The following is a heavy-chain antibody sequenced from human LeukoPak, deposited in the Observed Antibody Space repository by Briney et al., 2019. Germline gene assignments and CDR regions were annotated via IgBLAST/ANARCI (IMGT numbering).Heavy chain of an antibody. J-gene: IGHJ6*03. CDR1: GFTFSSYG. Sequence: GGSLRLSCAASGFTFSSYGIHWVRQAPGKGLEWVAFIRYDGSNKYYAASVKGRFTISRDNSKDVMYLQMNRLRAEDTAVYYCAKDHTPRIDVVVPAAIYYYYYYMDVWGKGTTVTVSS. V-gene: IGHV3-30*02. D-gene: IGHD2-2*02. CDR3: AKDHTPRIDVVVPAAIYYYYYYMDV. CDR2: IRYDGSNK.